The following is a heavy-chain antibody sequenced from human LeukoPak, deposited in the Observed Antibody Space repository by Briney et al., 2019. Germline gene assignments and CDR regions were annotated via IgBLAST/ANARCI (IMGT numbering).Heavy chain of an antibody. CDR3: ARDGSITMVRGVPADV. CDR2: ISAYNGNT. V-gene: IGHV1-18*01. D-gene: IGHD3-10*01. CDR1: GYTFTSYG. Sequence: ASVKVSCKASGYTFTSYGISWVRQAPGQGLEWMGWISAYNGNTNYAQKLQGRVTMTTDTSTSTAYMELRSLRSDDTAVYYCARDGSITMVRGVPADVWGKGTTVTVSS. J-gene: IGHJ6*04.